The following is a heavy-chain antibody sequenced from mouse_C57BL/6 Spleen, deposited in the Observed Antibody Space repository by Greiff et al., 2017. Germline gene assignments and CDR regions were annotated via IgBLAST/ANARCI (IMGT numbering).Heavy chain of an antibody. V-gene: IGHV1-55*01. CDR2: IYPGSGST. CDR1: GYNFNSYW. Sequence: QVQLQQPGAELVKPGASVKMSCKASGYNFNSYWITWVKQRPGQGLEWIGDIYPGSGSTNYNAKFKSKATLTVDTSSSTAYMQLCSLTSEDSAVYYCASGLDYYCSRRWYFDVWGTGTTVTVSS. CDR3: ASGLDYYCSRRWYFDV. J-gene: IGHJ1*03. D-gene: IGHD1-1*01.